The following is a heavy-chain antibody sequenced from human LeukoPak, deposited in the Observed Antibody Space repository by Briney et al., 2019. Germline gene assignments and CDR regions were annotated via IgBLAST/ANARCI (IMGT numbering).Heavy chain of an antibody. J-gene: IGHJ4*02. Sequence: GGSLRLSCAASGFTFSTYNMNWVRQAPGKELEWVSSISCRSSEIYYADSVKGRFTVSRDNAKNSLYLQMNSLRAEDTAVYFCARPRFTTSWDFDYWGQGALVTVSS. CDR1: GFTFSTYN. CDR2: ISCRSSEI. CDR3: ARPRFTTSWDFDY. D-gene: IGHD6-13*01. V-gene: IGHV3-21*01.